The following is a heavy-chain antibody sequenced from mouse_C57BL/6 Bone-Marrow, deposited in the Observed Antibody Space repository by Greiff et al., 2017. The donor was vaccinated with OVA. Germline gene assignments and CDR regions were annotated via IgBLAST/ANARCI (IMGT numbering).Heavy chain of an antibody. D-gene: IGHD1-1*01. Sequence: EVQLVESGGDLVKPGGSLKLSCAASGFTFSSYGMSWVRQTPDKRLEWVATISSGGSYTYYPDSVKGRFTISRDNAKNTLYLQMSSLKSEDTAMYYCAREGSSSYGAMDYWGQGTSVTVSS. CDR3: AREGSSSYGAMDY. CDR2: ISSGGSYT. J-gene: IGHJ4*01. CDR1: GFTFSSYG. V-gene: IGHV5-6*01.